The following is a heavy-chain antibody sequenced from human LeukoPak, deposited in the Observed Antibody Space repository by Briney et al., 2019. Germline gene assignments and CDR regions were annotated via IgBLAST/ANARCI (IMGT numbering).Heavy chain of an antibody. J-gene: IGHJ4*02. CDR2: ISWNSASI. V-gene: IGHV3-9*01. D-gene: IGHD1-14*01. Sequence: GRSLRLSCAASGFTFDDYVMHWVRQAPGKGLEWVSGISWNSASIGHADSVKGRFTISRDNSKNTLYLQMNSLRAEDTAVYYCAKDYKYYFDYWGQGTLVTVSS. CDR3: AKDYKYYFDY. CDR1: GFTFDDYV.